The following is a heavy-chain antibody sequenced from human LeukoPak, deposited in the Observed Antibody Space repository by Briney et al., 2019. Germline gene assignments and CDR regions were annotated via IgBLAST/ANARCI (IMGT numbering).Heavy chain of an antibody. J-gene: IGHJ4*02. V-gene: IGHV3-64*01. D-gene: IGHD5-18*01. CDR1: GFTFSSYA. Sequence: PGGSLRLSCAASGFTFSSYAMHWVRQAPGKGLEYVSAISSNGGSTYYANSVKGRFTISRDNSKNTLYLQMGSLRAEDMAVYYCARGPASSHGTSLDYWGQGTLVTVSS. CDR3: ARGPASSHGTSLDY. CDR2: ISSNGGST.